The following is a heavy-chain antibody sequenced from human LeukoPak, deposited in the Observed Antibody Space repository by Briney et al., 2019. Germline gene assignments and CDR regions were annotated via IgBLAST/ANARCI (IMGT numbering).Heavy chain of an antibody. D-gene: IGHD5-12*01. CDR1: GGSFSGYY. CDR2: INHSGST. J-gene: IGHJ5*02. CDR3: ARGARTRSGYGSRTAGRANWFDP. Sequence: SETLTLTCAVYGGSFSGYYWSGIPHPPGKGLEWIWEINHSGSTNYNPSIKSRVTISLDTSKKQFSLKLSSVTAADTAVYYCARGARTRSGYGSRTAGRANWFDPWGQGTLVTVSS. V-gene: IGHV4-34*01.